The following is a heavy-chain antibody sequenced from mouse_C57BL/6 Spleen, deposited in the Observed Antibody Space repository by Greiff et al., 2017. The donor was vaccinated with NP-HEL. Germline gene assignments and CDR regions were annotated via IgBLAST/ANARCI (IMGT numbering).Heavy chain of an antibody. V-gene: IGHV5-4*01. D-gene: IGHD2-4*01. CDR2: ISDGGSYT. Sequence: EVKLVESGGGLVKPGGSLKLSCAASGFTFSSYAMSWVRQTPEKRLEWVATISDGGSYTYYPDNVKGRFTISRDNAKNNLYLQMSHLKSEDTAMYYCARDNDYPFDYWGQGTTLTVSS. CDR3: ARDNDYPFDY. CDR1: GFTFSSYA. J-gene: IGHJ2*01.